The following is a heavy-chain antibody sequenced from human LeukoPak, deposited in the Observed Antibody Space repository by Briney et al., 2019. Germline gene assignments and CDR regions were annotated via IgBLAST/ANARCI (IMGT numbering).Heavy chain of an antibody. Sequence: PGGSPRLSCAASGFSFSRAWMSWVRQAPGKGLEWVSYISSSGSTIYYADSVKGRFTISRDNAKNSLYLQMNSLRAEDTAVYYCAELGITMIGGVWGKGTTVTISS. V-gene: IGHV3-48*03. D-gene: IGHD3-10*02. J-gene: IGHJ6*04. CDR2: ISSSGSTI. CDR3: AELGITMIGGV. CDR1: GFSFSRAW.